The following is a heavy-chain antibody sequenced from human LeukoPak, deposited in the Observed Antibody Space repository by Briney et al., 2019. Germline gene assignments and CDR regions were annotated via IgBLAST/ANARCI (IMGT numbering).Heavy chain of an antibody. J-gene: IGHJ4*02. CDR3: ARVYQSSSGRAIDN. CDR2: IKQDGSEK. V-gene: IGHV3-7*01. CDR1: GFTFSNAW. Sequence: GGSLRLSCAASGFTFSNAWMNWVRQAPGKGLEWVANIKQDGSEKYYVDSVKGRFTISRDNAKNSLFLQMTSLRAEDTAVYYCARVYQSSSGRAIDNWGQGTLVTVSS. D-gene: IGHD3-10*01.